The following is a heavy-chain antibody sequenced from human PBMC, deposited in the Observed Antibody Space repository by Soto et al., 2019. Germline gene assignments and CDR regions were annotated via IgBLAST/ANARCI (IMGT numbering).Heavy chain of an antibody. CDR1: GFTFSSYG. J-gene: IGHJ4*02. CDR3: ARDQHGGSESAIFEY. CDR2: IWYDGSNK. V-gene: IGHV3-33*01. Sequence: PGGSLRLSCAASGFTFSSYGMHWVPQAPGKGLEWVAVIWYDGSNKYYADSVKGRFTISRDNSKNTLYLQMNSLRAEDTAVYYCARDQHGGSESAIFEYWGQGFLVTVSS. D-gene: IGHD1-26*01.